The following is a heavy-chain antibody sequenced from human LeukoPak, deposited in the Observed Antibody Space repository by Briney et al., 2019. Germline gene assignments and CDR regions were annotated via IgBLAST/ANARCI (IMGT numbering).Heavy chain of an antibody. V-gene: IGHV1-2*02. Sequence: ASVKVSCKASGYTFTGYYMHWVRQAPGQGLEWMGWINPDSGGTNYAQKFQGRVTMTRDTSISTAYLELSSLRSDDTAVYYCARVRSSSSRLFYYYYYMDVWGKGTTVTVSS. D-gene: IGHD6-6*01. CDR2: INPDSGGT. CDR1: GYTFTGYY. J-gene: IGHJ6*03. CDR3: ARVRSSSSRLFYYYYYMDV.